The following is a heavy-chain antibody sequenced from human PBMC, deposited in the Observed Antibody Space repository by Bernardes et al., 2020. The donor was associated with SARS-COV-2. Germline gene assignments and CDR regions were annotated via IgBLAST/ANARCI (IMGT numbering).Heavy chain of an antibody. V-gene: IGHV1-24*01. Sequence: EASVKVSCKVSGYTLSELSMHWVRQAPGKGLEWMGGFDPEDGETIYAQKFQGRVTMTEDTSTDTAYMELSSLRSEDTAVYYCATGPMTIENWFDPWGQGTLVTVSS. CDR1: GYTLSELS. D-gene: IGHD4-17*01. CDR3: ATGPMTIENWFDP. CDR2: FDPEDGET. J-gene: IGHJ5*02.